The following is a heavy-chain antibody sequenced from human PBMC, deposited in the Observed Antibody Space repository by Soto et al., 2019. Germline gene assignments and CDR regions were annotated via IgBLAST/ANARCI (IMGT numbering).Heavy chain of an antibody. CDR3: AKVGSWSYSAHS. Sequence: EVQLLESGGGLVQPGGSLRLSCAASGFTFSSYAMNWVRQAPGKGLEWVSTISFSGVNRHYADSVKGRFTISRDNSKNTLYLQMNSLRAEDTASYYCAKVGSWSYSAHSWGQGTLVTVSS. CDR1: GFTFSSYA. J-gene: IGHJ4*02. CDR2: ISFSGVNR. D-gene: IGHD3-10*01. V-gene: IGHV3-23*01.